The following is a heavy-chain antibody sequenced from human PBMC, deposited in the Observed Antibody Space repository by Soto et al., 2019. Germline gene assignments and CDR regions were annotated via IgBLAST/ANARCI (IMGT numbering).Heavy chain of an antibody. CDR1: GGSFSGYY. CDR2: INHSGST. Sequence: SETLSLTCAVYGGSFSGYYWSWIRQPPGKGLEWIGEINHSGSTNYNPSLKSRVTISVDTSKNQFSLKLSSVTAADTAVYYCAGRKRGKAVAGSLGYWGQGTLVTVSS. J-gene: IGHJ4*02. CDR3: AGRKRGKAVAGSLGY. V-gene: IGHV4-34*01. D-gene: IGHD6-19*01.